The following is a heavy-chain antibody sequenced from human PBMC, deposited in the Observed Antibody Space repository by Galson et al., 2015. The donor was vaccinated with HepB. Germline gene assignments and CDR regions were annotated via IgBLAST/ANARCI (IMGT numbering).Heavy chain of an antibody. CDR2: ISSSSSTI. V-gene: IGHV3-48*02. Sequence: SLRLSCAASGFTFSSSSMSWVRQAPGKGLEWVSYISSSSSTINYADSVKGRFTISRDNAKNLLYLQMNSLRDEDTAVYYCARVRGAYWVDYWGQGALVTVSS. CDR3: ARVRGAYWVDY. CDR1: GFTFSSSS. D-gene: IGHD4/OR15-4a*01. J-gene: IGHJ4*02.